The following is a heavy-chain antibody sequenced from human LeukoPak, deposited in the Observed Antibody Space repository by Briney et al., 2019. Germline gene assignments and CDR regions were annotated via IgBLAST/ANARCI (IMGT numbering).Heavy chain of an antibody. D-gene: IGHD1-26*01. V-gene: IGHV3-21*01. CDR1: GFTFSTST. Sequence: GGSLRLSCAASGFTFSTSTMSWVRQPPGKGLEWVSSLSGSSSYIYYADSVKGRFTISRDNAKKSLYLQMDSLRAEDTAIYFCATEWALAQNWGQGTLVTVSS. CDR2: LSGSSSYI. J-gene: IGHJ4*02. CDR3: ATEWALAQN.